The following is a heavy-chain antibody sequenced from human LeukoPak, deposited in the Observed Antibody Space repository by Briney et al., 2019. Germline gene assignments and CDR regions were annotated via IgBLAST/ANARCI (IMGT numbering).Heavy chain of an antibody. CDR3: AKGNYVWGSYRLYYFDY. J-gene: IGHJ4*02. D-gene: IGHD3-16*02. CDR1: GGSFSGYY. V-gene: IGHV4-34*01. Sequence: PSETLSLTCAVCGGSFSGYYWSWIRQPPGKGLEWFGEINHSGSTNYNPSLKSRVTISVDTSKNQFSLKLSSVTAADTAVYYCAKGNYVWGSYRLYYFDYWGQGTLVTVSS. CDR2: INHSGST.